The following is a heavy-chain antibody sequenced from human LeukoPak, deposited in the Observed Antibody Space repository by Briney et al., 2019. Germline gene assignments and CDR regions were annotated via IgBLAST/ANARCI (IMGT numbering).Heavy chain of an antibody. D-gene: IGHD1-26*01. CDR2: IYTTGAT. CDR1: GGSISSYY. CDR3: GRQGYTASYYFLDF. Sequence: PSETLSLTCTVSGGSISSYYWSWIRQPAGKGLEWIGRIYTTGATQYNPSLKSRVTMSIDTSTNQFSLNLRSMTAADTAVYYCGRQGYTASYYFLDFWSQGTLVAVS. V-gene: IGHV4-4*07. J-gene: IGHJ4*02.